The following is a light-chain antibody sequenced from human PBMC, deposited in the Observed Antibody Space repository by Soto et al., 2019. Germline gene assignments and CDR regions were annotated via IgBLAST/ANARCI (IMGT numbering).Light chain of an antibody. V-gene: IGKV2-30*01. CDR3: LQATQFPWT. Sequence: DVVMTQSPLSLPVTLGQPASFSCRSSQSLVFSDGNTYLTWFHQRPGQSPRRLIYMVSNRDSGVPDRFRGSGAGTDFTLTISRVEAEDVGVYYCLQATQFPWTFGQGTKV. CDR1: QSLVFSDGNTY. J-gene: IGKJ1*01. CDR2: MVS.